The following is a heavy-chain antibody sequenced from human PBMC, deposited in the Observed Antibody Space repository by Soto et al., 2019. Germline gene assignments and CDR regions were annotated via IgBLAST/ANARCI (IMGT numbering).Heavy chain of an antibody. J-gene: IGHJ5*02. Sequence: PSETLSLTCSVSGASVSSYYWSWVRQPPGKGLEWIGYIYYIGAYNYNPSLKSRVTISVDTSKNQFSLKLTSVTAADTAAYYCARTPETRDWLDPWGQGTLVTVSS. CDR1: GASVSSYY. D-gene: IGHD1-7*01. CDR2: IYYIGAY. V-gene: IGHV4-59*02. CDR3: ARTPETRDWLDP.